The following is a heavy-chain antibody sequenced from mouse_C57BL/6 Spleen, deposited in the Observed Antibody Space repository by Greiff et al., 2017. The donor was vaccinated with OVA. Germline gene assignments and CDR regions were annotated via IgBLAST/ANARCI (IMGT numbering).Heavy chain of an antibody. CDR1: GYTFTSYW. J-gene: IGHJ4*01. D-gene: IGHD3-2*02. V-gene: IGHV1-59*01. Sequence: QVQLQQPGAELVRPGTSVKLSCKASGYTFTSYWMHWVKQRPGQGLEWIGVIDPSDSYTNYNQKFKGKATLTVDTSSSTAYMQLSSLTSEDSAVYYCARSGSSGYDYYAMDYWGQGTSVTVSS. CDR2: IDPSDSYT. CDR3: ARSGSSGYDYYAMDY.